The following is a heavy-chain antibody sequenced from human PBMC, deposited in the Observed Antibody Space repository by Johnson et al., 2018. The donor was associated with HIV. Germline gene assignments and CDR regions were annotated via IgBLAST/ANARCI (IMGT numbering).Heavy chain of an antibody. V-gene: IGHV3-15*01. Sequence: VQLVESGGGLVQSGGSLRLSCAASGFDFSKTWMSWVRQAPGKGLEWVGRIKSKTYGETTDDAAPVIGRFTISRDDSKNTVYLQMSSLRTEDTALYYCTTDRVGRGGYYLYAVDIWGQGTMVTVSS. CDR1: GFDFSKTW. CDR2: IKSKTYGETT. CDR3: TTDRVGRGGYYLYAVDI. D-gene: IGHD3-3*01. J-gene: IGHJ3*02.